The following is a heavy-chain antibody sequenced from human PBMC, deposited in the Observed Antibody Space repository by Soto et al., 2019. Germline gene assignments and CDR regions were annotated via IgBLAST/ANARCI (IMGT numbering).Heavy chain of an antibody. Sequence: SETLSLTCAVYGGSFSGYYWSWIRQPPGKGLEWIGEINHSGSTNYNPSLKSRVTISVDTSKNQFSLQLSSVTAADTAVYYCARGRRWLQLMDAFDIWGQGTMVTVSS. V-gene: IGHV4-34*01. CDR2: INHSGST. CDR1: GGSFSGYY. J-gene: IGHJ3*02. D-gene: IGHD5-12*01. CDR3: ARGRRWLQLMDAFDI.